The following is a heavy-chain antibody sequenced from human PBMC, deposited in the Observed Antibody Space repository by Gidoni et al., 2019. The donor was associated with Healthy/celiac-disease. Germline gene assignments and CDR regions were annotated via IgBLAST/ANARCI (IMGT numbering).Heavy chain of an antibody. CDR1: GGSFSGYY. D-gene: IGHD6-6*01. CDR2: INHSGST. J-gene: IGHJ4*02. V-gene: IGHV4-34*01. CDR3: ARGIGYSSSSERYYFDY. Sequence: QVQLQQWGAGLLKPSETLSLTCAVYGGSFSGYYWSWIRQPPGKGLEWIGEINHSGSTNYNPSLKSRVTISVDTSKNQFSLKLSSVTAADTAVYYCARGIGYSSSSERYYFDYWGQGTLVTVSS.